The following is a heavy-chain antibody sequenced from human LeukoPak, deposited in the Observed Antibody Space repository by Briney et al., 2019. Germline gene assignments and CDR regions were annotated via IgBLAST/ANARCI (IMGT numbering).Heavy chain of an antibody. Sequence: PSETLSLTCTVSGGSISSYYWSWIRQPPGKGLEWIGYIYYSGSTNYNPSLKSRVTISVDTSKNQFSLKLSSVTAADTAVYYCASSDYYDSSGYYDDAFDIWGQGTMDTVSS. J-gene: IGHJ3*02. V-gene: IGHV4-59*01. CDR1: GGSISSYY. CDR2: IYYSGST. D-gene: IGHD3-22*01. CDR3: ASSDYYDSSGYYDDAFDI.